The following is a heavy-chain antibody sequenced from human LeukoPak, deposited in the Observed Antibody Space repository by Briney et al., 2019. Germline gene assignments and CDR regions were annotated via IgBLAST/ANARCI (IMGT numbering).Heavy chain of an antibody. CDR3: ARRLGRGRCSSSWYYFDY. Sequence: GESLKISCKGSGYSFTSYWIGWVRQMPGKGLEWMGIIYPGDSDTRYSPSFQGQVTISADKSISTAYLQWSSLKASDTAMYYCARRLGRGRCSSSWYYFDYWGQGTLVTVSS. D-gene: IGHD6-13*01. CDR1: GYSFTSYW. V-gene: IGHV5-51*01. CDR2: IYPGDSDT. J-gene: IGHJ4*02.